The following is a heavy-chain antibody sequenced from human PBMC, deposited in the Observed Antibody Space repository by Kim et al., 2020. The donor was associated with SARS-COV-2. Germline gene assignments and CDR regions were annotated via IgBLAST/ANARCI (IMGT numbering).Heavy chain of an antibody. Sequence: SETLSLTCAVYGGSFSGYYWSWIRQPPGKGLEWIGEINHSGSTNYNPSLKSRVTISVDTSKNQFSLKLSSVTAADTAVYYCALLYGSGSYYTDFDYWGQG. J-gene: IGHJ4*02. CDR1: GGSFSGYY. V-gene: IGHV4-34*01. D-gene: IGHD3-10*01. CDR2: INHSGST. CDR3: ALLYGSGSYYTDFDY.